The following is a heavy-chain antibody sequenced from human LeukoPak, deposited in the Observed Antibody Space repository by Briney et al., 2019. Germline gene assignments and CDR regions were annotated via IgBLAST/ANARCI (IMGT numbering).Heavy chain of an antibody. CDR2: IYSGGST. J-gene: IGHJ3*02. CDR1: GFTVSSNY. CDR3: ARDRGDYGDNEGAFDI. V-gene: IGHV3-53*01. D-gene: IGHD4-17*01. Sequence: GGSLRLSCAASGFTVSSNYMSWVRQAPGKGLEWVSVIYSGGSTYYADSVKGRFTISRDNSKNTLYLQMNSLRAEDTAVYCCARDRGDYGDNEGAFDIWGQGTMVTVSS.